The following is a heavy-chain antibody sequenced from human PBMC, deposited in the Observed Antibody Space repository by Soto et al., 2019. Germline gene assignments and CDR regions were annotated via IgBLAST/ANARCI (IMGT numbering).Heavy chain of an antibody. V-gene: IGHV3-74*01. CDR2: INSDGSST. Sequence: PGGVLRLSCAASGFTFSSYWMYWVRQVPGKGLVWVSRINSDGSSTSYADSVKGRFTISRDNAKSTLYLQMNSLRAEDTAVYYCTRGYDYVWGVYWGQGTLVTVSS. CDR3: TRGYDYVWGVY. J-gene: IGHJ4*02. D-gene: IGHD3-16*01. CDR1: GFTFSSYW.